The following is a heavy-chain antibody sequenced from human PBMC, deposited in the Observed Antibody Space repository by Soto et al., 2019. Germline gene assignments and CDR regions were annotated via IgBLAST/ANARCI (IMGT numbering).Heavy chain of an antibody. V-gene: IGHV3-74*01. CDR3: ARENYDLWSGYYLDY. Sequence: EVQLVESGGGLVQPGGSLRLSCVVSGITFSTYRMHWVRQAPGKGLVWVSHIKSDGNVTHYSDSVRGRFIISRDNAKNTLFLQMNSLRAEDTAVYYCARENYDLWSGYYLDYWGQGTLVTVSS. CDR1: GITFSTYR. D-gene: IGHD3-3*01. J-gene: IGHJ4*02. CDR2: IKSDGNVT.